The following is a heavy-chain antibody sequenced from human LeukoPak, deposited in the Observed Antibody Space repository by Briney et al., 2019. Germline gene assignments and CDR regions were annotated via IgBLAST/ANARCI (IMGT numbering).Heavy chain of an antibody. V-gene: IGHV1-2*04. CDR3: ARGGDAYFDWLSPFDY. CDR2: INPNSGGT. D-gene: IGHD3-9*01. CDR1: GYTFTGYY. J-gene: IGHJ4*02. Sequence: ASVKVSCKASGYTFTGYYMHWVRQAPGQGLEWMGWINPNSGGTNYAQKFQGWVTMTRDTSISTAYMELSRLRSDDTAVYYCARGGDAYFDWLSPFDYWGQGTLVTVSS.